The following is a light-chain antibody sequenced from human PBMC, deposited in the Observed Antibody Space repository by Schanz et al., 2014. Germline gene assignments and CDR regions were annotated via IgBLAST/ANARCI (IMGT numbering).Light chain of an antibody. J-gene: IGLJ2*01. CDR3: QSYDSSLSGSGV. CDR1: SSDVGGYSY. CDR2: NVD. V-gene: IGLV2-14*03. Sequence: QSALTQPASVSGSPGQSITLSCTGTSSDVGGYSYVSWYQQHPGKAPKLMIYNVDKRPSGVSNRFSGSKSGNTASLTVSGLQAEDEADYYCQSYDSSLSGSGVFGGGTKLTVL.